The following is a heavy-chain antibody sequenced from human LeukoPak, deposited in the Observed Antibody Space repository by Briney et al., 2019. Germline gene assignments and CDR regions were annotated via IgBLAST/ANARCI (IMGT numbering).Heavy chain of an antibody. Sequence: PGGSLRLSCAASGFTFSSYAMSWVRQAPGKGLGWVSAIRGGGGSTYYADSVKGRFTISRDNSKNTLYLQMNSLRAEDTAVYYCATHARYCSSTSCYHFDYWGQGTLVTVSS. D-gene: IGHD2-2*01. CDR1: GFTFSSYA. J-gene: IGHJ4*02. CDR3: ATHARYCSSTSCYHFDY. V-gene: IGHV3-23*01. CDR2: IRGGGGST.